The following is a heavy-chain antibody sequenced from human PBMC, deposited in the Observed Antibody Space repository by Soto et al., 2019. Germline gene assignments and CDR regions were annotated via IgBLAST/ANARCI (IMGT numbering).Heavy chain of an antibody. CDR1: GYSFTNYW. D-gene: IGHD4-17*01. CDR3: ARHGFYGDYSSNYFDP. CDR2: IYPSDSDT. Sequence: GESLKISCKGSGYSFTNYWIAWVRQMPGKGLEYMGIIYPSDSDTRYSPSFQGQVTISADKSISTAYLQWSSLKASGTAIYYCARHGFYGDYSSNYFDPWGQGTQVTVSS. J-gene: IGHJ5*02. V-gene: IGHV5-51*01.